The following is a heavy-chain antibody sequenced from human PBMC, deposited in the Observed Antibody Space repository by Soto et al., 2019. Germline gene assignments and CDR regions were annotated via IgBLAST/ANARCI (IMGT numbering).Heavy chain of an antibody. CDR2: IYHSGST. CDR3: ARVRIAAAGQNWFDP. Sequence: QVQLQESGPGLVKPSGTLSLTCAVSGGSISSSNWWSWVRQPPGKGLEWIGEIYHSGSTNYNPSLKSRITISVDKSKNQFSLKLSSVTAADTAVYYCARVRIAAAGQNWFDPWGQGTLVTVSS. CDR1: GGSISSSNW. V-gene: IGHV4-4*02. D-gene: IGHD6-13*01. J-gene: IGHJ5*02.